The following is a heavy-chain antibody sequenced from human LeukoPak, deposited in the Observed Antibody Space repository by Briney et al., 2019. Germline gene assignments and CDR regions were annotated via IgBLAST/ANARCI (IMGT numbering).Heavy chain of an antibody. Sequence: PGGSLRLSCAASGFTFDDYAMHWVRQAPGKGLEWVSGISWNSGNIGYADSVKGRFTISRDNAKNSLYLQMNSLRTEDTALYYCAKDIKGSSSWYDANFDYWGQGTLVTVSS. CDR1: GFTFDDYA. J-gene: IGHJ4*02. V-gene: IGHV3-9*01. D-gene: IGHD6-13*01. CDR2: ISWNSGNI. CDR3: AKDIKGSSSWYDANFDY.